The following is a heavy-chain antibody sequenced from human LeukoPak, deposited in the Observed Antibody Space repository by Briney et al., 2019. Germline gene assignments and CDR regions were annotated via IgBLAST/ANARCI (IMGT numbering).Heavy chain of an antibody. D-gene: IGHD5-12*01. Sequence: AGGSLRLSCIAPGFTLSTSWMSWVRQAPGKGLEWVANINQDSSEKLYVDSVKGRFTISRDNAKNSLYLQMNSLTAEDTAVYYCARHGYSGYGGFDYWGQGTLVTVSS. J-gene: IGHJ4*02. CDR1: GFTLSTSW. V-gene: IGHV3-7*01. CDR3: ARHGYSGYGGFDY. CDR2: INQDSSEK.